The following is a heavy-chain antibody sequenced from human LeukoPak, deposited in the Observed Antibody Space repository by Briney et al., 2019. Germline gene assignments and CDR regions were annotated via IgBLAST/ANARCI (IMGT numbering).Heavy chain of an antibody. J-gene: IGHJ5*02. V-gene: IGHV4-39*01. D-gene: IGHD3-10*01. CDR2: IYYSGST. Sequence: SETLSLTCTVSGGSISSSSYYWGWIRQPPGKGLEWIRSIYYSGSTYYNPSLKSRVTISVDTSKNQFSLKLSSVTAADTAVYYCARRRGYYYGSGSTPFDPWGQGTLVTVSS. CDR1: GGSISSSSYY. CDR3: ARRRGYYYGSGSTPFDP.